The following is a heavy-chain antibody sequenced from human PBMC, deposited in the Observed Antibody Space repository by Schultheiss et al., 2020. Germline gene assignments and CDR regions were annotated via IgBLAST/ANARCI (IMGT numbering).Heavy chain of an antibody. CDR3: ASNGPTTVTTTGYYYYYYGMDV. CDR2: ISSSSSTI. D-gene: IGHD4-17*01. J-gene: IGHJ6*02. Sequence: GGSLRLSCAASGFTFSSYAMNWVRQAPGKGLEWVSYISSSSSTIYYADSVKGRFTISRDNAKNSLYLQMNSLRAEDTAVYYCASNGPTTVTTTGYYYYYYGMDVWGQGTTVNVYS. CDR1: GFTFSSYA. V-gene: IGHV3-48*01.